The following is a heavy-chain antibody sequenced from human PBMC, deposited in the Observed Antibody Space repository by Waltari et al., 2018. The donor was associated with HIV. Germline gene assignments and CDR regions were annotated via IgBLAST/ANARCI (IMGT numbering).Heavy chain of an antibody. CDR3: ARGPYYYGSGSYWFDP. J-gene: IGHJ5*02. CDR1: GYTFTSYD. D-gene: IGHD3-10*01. Sequence: QVQLVQSGAEVKKPGASVKVSCKSSGYTFTSYDINWVRQATGQGLEWMGWMNPNSGNTGYAQKFQGRVTMTRNTSISTAYMELSSLRSEDTAVYYCARGPYYYGSGSYWFDPWGQGTLVTVSS. V-gene: IGHV1-8*01. CDR2: MNPNSGNT.